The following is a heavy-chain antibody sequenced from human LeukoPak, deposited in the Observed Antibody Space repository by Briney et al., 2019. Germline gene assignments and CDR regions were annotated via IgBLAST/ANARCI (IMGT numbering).Heavy chain of an antibody. CDR1: GFTFSSYG. J-gene: IGHJ4*02. V-gene: IGHV3-30*18. D-gene: IGHD1-26*01. CDR3: AKDRGASTGFDY. CDR2: ISYDGSNK. Sequence: GGSLRLSCAASGFTFSSYGMHWVRQAPGKGLEWVAVISYDGSNKYYADSVKGRFTNSRDNSKNTLYLQMNSLRAEDTAVYYCAKDRGASTGFDYWGQGTLVTVSS.